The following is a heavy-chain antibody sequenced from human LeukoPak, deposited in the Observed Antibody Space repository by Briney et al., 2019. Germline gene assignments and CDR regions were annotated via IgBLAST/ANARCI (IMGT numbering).Heavy chain of an antibody. D-gene: IGHD1-1*01. V-gene: IGHV4-59*01. Sequence: SETLSLTCTVSGGSISGYYWRWLRQPPGEGREGVAYIYYTNRRTNYNPHLKSRVTILVDTSKNQFSLKLSSVTAADTAMYYCARILEGSGATFDIWGQGTMVTVSS. CDR2: IYYTNRRT. CDR1: GGSISGYY. CDR3: ARILEGSGATFDI. J-gene: IGHJ3*02.